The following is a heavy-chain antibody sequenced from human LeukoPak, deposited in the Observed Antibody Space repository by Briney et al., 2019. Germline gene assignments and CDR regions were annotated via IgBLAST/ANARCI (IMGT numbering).Heavy chain of an antibody. CDR3: ARDGVVGARYNYYYHMDV. Sequence: GGSLRLSCVASGFTLRSYVMNWVRQTPGKGLEWVALMTYDGSRINYADSVKGRFTMSRDNFRNTLHLQMDSLRPEDTAVYYCARDGVVGARYNYYYHMDVWGKGSTVTVSS. D-gene: IGHD1-26*01. V-gene: IGHV3-30*03. J-gene: IGHJ6*03. CDR1: GFTLRSYV. CDR2: MTYDGSRI.